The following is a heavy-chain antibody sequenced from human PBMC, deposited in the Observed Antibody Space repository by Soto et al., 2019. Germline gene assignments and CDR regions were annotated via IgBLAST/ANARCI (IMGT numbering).Heavy chain of an antibody. V-gene: IGHV1-2*02. J-gene: IGHJ6*02. CDR3: ASLMYCSSTSCYSPTPYGMDV. Sequence: ASVKVSCKASGYTFTGYYMHWVRQAPGQGLEWMGWINPNSGGTNYAQKFQGRVTMTRDTSISTAYMELSRLRSDDTAVYYCASLMYCSSTSCYSPTPYGMDVWGQGATVTVSS. CDR1: GYTFTGYY. CDR2: INPNSGGT. D-gene: IGHD2-2*02.